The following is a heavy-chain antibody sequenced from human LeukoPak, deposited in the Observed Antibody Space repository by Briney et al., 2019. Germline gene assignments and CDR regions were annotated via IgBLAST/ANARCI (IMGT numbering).Heavy chain of an antibody. CDR2: ISTYNGHT. Sequence: ASVKVSCKASGYTFTSYAISWVRQAPGQGLEWMGWISTYNGHTNCAQKLQGRVTMTTDTSTSTACMELRSLRSDDKAVYYCAREDNLMDFWSGYSDYWGQGTLVTVSS. CDR1: GYTFTSYA. J-gene: IGHJ4*02. V-gene: IGHV1-18*01. CDR3: AREDNLMDFWSGYSDY. D-gene: IGHD3-3*01.